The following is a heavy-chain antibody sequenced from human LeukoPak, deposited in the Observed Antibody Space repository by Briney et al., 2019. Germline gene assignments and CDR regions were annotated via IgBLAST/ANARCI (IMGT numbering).Heavy chain of an antibody. CDR1: GFTFSGYP. CDR2: MSYDGSNK. Sequence: GGSLRLSCAASGFTFSGYPIHWVRQAPGKGLEWVAVMSYDGSNKYYADSAKGRFTISRDNAKNTLYLQMNSLRAEDTAVYYCARDPGTAMGRALDYWGQGTLVTVSS. CDR3: ARDPGTAMGRALDY. J-gene: IGHJ4*02. D-gene: IGHD5-18*01. V-gene: IGHV3-30-3*01.